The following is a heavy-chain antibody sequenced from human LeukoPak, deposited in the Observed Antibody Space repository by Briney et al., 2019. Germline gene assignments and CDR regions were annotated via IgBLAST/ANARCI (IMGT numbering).Heavy chain of an antibody. J-gene: IGHJ4*02. CDR3: ARFSPRALGNYLDS. D-gene: IGHD6-13*01. Sequence: SETLSLTCTVSGGSISSNNYYWGWIRQPPGKGLEWIGYIYPRGSTYYNPSLKSRVNLSIDKSSNQFSLDLASVTAADTAVYYCARFSPRALGNYLDSWGQRTLVTVSS. V-gene: IGHV4-39*07. CDR1: GGSISSNNYY. CDR2: IYPRGST.